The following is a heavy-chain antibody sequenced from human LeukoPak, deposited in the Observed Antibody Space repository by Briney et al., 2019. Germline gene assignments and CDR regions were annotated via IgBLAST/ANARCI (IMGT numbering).Heavy chain of an antibody. V-gene: IGHV4-59*01. CDR3: ARGNKDYGDYSDYYYYYMDV. D-gene: IGHD4-17*01. CDR2: IYDSGST. J-gene: IGHJ6*03. Sequence: PSETLSLTCTVSGGSISDYYWSWIRQPPGKGLEWIGYIYDSGSTNYNPSLKSRVTISVDTSKNQFSLKLSSLTAADTAVYYCARGNKDYGDYSDYYYYYMDVWGKGTTVTVSS. CDR1: GGSISDYY.